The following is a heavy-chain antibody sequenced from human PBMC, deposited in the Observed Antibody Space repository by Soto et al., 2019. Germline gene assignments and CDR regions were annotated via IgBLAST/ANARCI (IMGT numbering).Heavy chain of an antibody. Sequence: ASETLSLTCTVSDDFISIYYWKWIRHPAGKGLEWIGRVSTNGATNYNPSLESRVTMSVDTSKNQFSLKLTSVTAADTAVYFCARADYEILTGSYAMDVWGQGTTVTVSS. CDR3: ARADYEILTGSYAMDV. CDR2: VSTNGAT. V-gene: IGHV4-4*07. D-gene: IGHD3-9*01. CDR1: DDFISIYY. J-gene: IGHJ6*02.